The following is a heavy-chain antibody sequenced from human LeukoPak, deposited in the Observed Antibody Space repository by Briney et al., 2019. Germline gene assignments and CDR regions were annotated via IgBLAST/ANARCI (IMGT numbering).Heavy chain of an antibody. CDR3: ARGMGIAVAGIGY. Sequence: PGGSLRLSCAASGFTFSSYGMHWVRQAPGKGLEWVAFIRYDGSNKYYADSVKGRFTISRDNSKNTLYLQMNSLRAEDTAVYYCARGMGIAVAGIGYWGQGTLVTVSS. CDR1: GFTFSSYG. J-gene: IGHJ4*02. D-gene: IGHD6-19*01. CDR2: IRYDGSNK. V-gene: IGHV3-30*02.